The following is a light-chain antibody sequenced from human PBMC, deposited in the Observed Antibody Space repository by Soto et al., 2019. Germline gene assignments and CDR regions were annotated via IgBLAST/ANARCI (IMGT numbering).Light chain of an antibody. J-gene: IGKJ1*01. V-gene: IGKV1-39*01. CDR2: GAS. CDR1: QSITSK. Sequence: DIQMTQSPSSLSASVGDRVSITCRASQSITSKLSWYQQKPGKAPKLLIYGASSLQSGVPSRFSGSVSGTDFTLTISSLQPEDFATYYCQQSYSSAWTFGQGTKVEIK. CDR3: QQSYSSAWT.